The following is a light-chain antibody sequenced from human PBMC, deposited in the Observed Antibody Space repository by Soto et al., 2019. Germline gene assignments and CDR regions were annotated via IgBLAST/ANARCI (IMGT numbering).Light chain of an antibody. CDR1: LSDVGGQNS. Sequence: QSALTQPPSASGSPGQSVTISFTGTLSDVGGQNSVSWYRQDPGKAPQLIVYDVTQRPSGVPDRFSGSRSGSTASLTVSGLQAEDEANYYCQSYDSRLSGFYVFGPGTKLTVL. J-gene: IGLJ1*01. CDR2: DVT. CDR3: QSYDSRLSGFYV. V-gene: IGLV2-8*01.